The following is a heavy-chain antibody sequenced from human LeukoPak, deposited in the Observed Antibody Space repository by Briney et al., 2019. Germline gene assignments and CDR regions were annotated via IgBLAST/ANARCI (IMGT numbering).Heavy chain of an antibody. D-gene: IGHD3-10*01. J-gene: IGHJ4*02. V-gene: IGHV4-39*07. Sequence: SETLSLTCTVSGDSISRTTYYWGWIRQPPGKGLEWIGNIYYAGSTHYNPSLKSRVTISVDTSQNQFSLKLTSVTAADTAVYYCVRAANYYDSKSYYNIYYFDYWGRGTLVTVSS. CDR2: IYYAGST. CDR3: VRAANYYDSKSYYNIYYFDY. CDR1: GDSISRTTYY.